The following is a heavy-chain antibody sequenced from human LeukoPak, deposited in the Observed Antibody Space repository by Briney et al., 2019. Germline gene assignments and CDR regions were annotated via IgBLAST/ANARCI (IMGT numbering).Heavy chain of an antibody. Sequence: GGSLRLSCAASGFAFDVYAMHWVRHAPGKGLEWISLISGIGYSTYYGESVKGRFTISRDNSKNSLYLQLNSLRTEDTALYYCAKVLRYFDSSSAGYYYYGMDVWGQGTTVTVSS. CDR3: AKVLRYFDSSSAGYYYYGMDV. CDR1: GFAFDVYA. CDR2: ISGIGYST. V-gene: IGHV3-43*02. D-gene: IGHD3-9*01. J-gene: IGHJ6*02.